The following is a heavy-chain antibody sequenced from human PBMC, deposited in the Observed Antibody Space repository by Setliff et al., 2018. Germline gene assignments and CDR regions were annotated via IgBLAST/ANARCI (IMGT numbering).Heavy chain of an antibody. CDR3: ARVITFGGVIRSPSYGMDV. J-gene: IGHJ6*02. V-gene: IGHV1-18*01. Sequence: ASVKVSCKASGYTFTSYGISWVRQAPGQGLEWMGWISAYNGNTNYAQKLQGRVTMTTDTSTSTAYMELRSLRSDDTAVYYCARVITFGGVIRSPSYGMDVWGQGTTVTVSS. CDR2: ISAYNGNT. CDR1: GYTFTSYG. D-gene: IGHD3-16*01.